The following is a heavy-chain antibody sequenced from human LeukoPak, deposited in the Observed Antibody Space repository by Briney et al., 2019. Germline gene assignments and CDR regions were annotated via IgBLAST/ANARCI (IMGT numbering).Heavy chain of an antibody. CDR3: VRGDSVDY. Sequence: GGSLRLSCVISGFTLSHFGIHWVGQAPGKGLDGVAFIHLNGSNKNYADSVKGRFTVSRDNSKNTVYLQMSSLRGDDTAMYYCVRGDSVDYWGQGTLVAVSA. J-gene: IGHJ4*02. V-gene: IGHV3-30*02. D-gene: IGHD3-16*01. CDR2: IHLNGSNK. CDR1: GFTLSHFG.